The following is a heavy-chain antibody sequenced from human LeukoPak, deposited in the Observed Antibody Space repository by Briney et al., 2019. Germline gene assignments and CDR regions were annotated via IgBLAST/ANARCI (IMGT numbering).Heavy chain of an antibody. CDR1: GGSISSGGYS. CDR2: IYHSGST. Sequence: SETLSLTCAVSGGSISSGGYSWSWIRQPPGKGLEWIGYIYHSGSTYYNPSLKSRVTISVDRSKNQFSLKLSSVTAADTAVYYCARGAPGGCYYDSSGYYYFWFDPWGQGTLVTVSS. CDR3: ARGAPGGCYYDSSGYYYFWFDP. D-gene: IGHD3-22*01. J-gene: IGHJ5*02. V-gene: IGHV4-30-2*01.